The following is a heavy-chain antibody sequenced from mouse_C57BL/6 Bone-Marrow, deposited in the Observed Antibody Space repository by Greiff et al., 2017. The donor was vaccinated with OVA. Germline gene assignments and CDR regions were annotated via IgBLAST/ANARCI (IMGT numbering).Heavy chain of an antibody. CDR2: ISDGGSYT. Sequence: EVHLVESGGGLVKPGGSLKLSCAASGFTFSSYAMSWVRQTPEKRLEWVATISDGGSYTYYPDNVKGRFTISRDNAKNNLYRQMGHLKSEDTAMYYCAREGGTVVAPYYAMDYWGQGTSVTVSS. J-gene: IGHJ4*01. CDR1: GFTFSSYA. V-gene: IGHV5-4*01. D-gene: IGHD1-1*01. CDR3: AREGGTVVAPYYAMDY.